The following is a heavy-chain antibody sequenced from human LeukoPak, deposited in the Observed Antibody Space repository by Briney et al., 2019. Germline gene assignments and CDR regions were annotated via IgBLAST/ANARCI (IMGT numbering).Heavy chain of an antibody. V-gene: IGHV1-3*01. D-gene: IGHD2-2*01. CDR1: GYTFTSYA. J-gene: IGHJ4*02. CDR3: ARAGCSSTSCFDY. Sequence: ASVKVSCKASGYTFTSYAMHWVRQAPGQRLEWMGWINAGNGNTKYSQEFQGRVTITRDTSASTAYMELSSLRSEDTAVYYCARAGCSSTSCFDYWGQGTLVTVSS. CDR2: INAGNGNT.